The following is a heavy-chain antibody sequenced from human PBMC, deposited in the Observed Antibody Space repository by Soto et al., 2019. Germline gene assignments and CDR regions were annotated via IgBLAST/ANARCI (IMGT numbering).Heavy chain of an antibody. CDR2: IYYSGST. CDR3: ARGGLGSYFFDY. CDR1: VGSISSYY. V-gene: IGHV4-59*01. Sequence: PSETLSLTCTVSVGSISSYYWSWIRQPPGKGLEWIGYIYYSGSTNYNPSLKSRVTISVDTSKNQFSLKLSSVTAADTAVYYCARGGLGSYFFDYWGQGTLVTVSS. D-gene: IGHD1-26*01. J-gene: IGHJ4*02.